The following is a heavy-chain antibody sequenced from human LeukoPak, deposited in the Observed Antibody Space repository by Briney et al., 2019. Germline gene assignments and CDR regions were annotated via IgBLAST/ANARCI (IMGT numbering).Heavy chain of an antibody. CDR3: ARSGSTAHDY. V-gene: IGHV4-59*01. CDR2: IYYSGST. CDR1: GGSITSYY. J-gene: IGHJ4*02. D-gene: IGHD1-26*01. Sequence: SETLSLTCTVSGGSITSYYWSWIRQPPGKGLEWIGYIYYSGSTNYSPSLKSRVTISVDTSKNQFSLQLTSVTAADTAVYYCARSGSTAHDYWGQGTLITVSS.